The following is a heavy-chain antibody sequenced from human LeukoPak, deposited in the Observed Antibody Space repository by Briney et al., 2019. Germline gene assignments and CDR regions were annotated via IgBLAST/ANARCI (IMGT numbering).Heavy chain of an antibody. D-gene: IGHD6-13*01. Sequence: SQTLSLTCAISGDSVSSSSAAWNWIRQSPWRGLEWLGRTYYRSRWYSFYAVSVKSRIIIKPDTSKNQFSLQLNSMTPEDTAVYYCARDRTAATGISNGMDVWGQGTTVTVSS. CDR3: ARDRTAATGISNGMDV. V-gene: IGHV6-1*01. CDR2: TYYRSRWYS. J-gene: IGHJ6*02. CDR1: GDSVSSSSAA.